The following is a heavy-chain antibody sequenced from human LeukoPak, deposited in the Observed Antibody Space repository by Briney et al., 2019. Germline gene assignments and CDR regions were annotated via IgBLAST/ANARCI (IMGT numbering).Heavy chain of an antibody. CDR1: GFTFSSYG. CDR3: VKVSLGIAAAGTPSDY. V-gene: IGHV3-30*02. Sequence: PGGSLRLSCAASGFTFSSYGMHWVRQAPGKGLEWVAFIRYDGSNKYYADSVKGRFTISRDNSKNTLYLQMNSLRAEDTAVYYCVKVSLGIAAAGTPSDYWGQGTLVTVSS. D-gene: IGHD6-13*01. J-gene: IGHJ4*02. CDR2: IRYDGSNK.